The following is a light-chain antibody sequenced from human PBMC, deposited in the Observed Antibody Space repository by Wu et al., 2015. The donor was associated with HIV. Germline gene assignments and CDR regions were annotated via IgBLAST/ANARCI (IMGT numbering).Light chain of an antibody. CDR1: QSVSGT. CDR3: QQYGSSPLYS. J-gene: IGKJ2*03. V-gene: IGKV3-20*01. Sequence: EIVLTQSPATLSFSPGERATLFCRASQSVSGTLAWYQQKLGQAPRLLIYGASSRATGIPDRFSGSGSGTDFTLTISRLEPEDFAVYYCQQYGSSPLYSFGQGTKLEIK. CDR2: GAS.